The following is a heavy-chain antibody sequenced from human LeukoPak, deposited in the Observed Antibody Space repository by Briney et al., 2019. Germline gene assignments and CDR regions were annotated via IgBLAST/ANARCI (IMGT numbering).Heavy chain of an antibody. V-gene: IGHV4-34*01. CDR3: ARFAWLRQSYYFDY. D-gene: IGHD5-12*01. Sequence: PSETLSLTCAVYGGSFSGYYWSWLRQPPGKGLEWIGEINHSGSTNYNPSLKSRVTISVDTSKNQFSLKLSSVTAADTAVYYCARFAWLRQSYYFDYWGQGTLVTVSS. CDR1: GGSFSGYY. CDR2: INHSGST. J-gene: IGHJ4*02.